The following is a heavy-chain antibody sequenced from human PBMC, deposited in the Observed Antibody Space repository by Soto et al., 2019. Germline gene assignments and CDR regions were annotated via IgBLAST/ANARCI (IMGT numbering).Heavy chain of an antibody. CDR3: ARDQRAAAGAITISYYYYYGMDV. J-gene: IGHJ6*02. CDR1: GFTFSSYS. V-gene: IGHV3-21*01. D-gene: IGHD6-13*01. CDR2: ISSSSSYI. Sequence: VGSLRLSCAASGFTFSSYSMDWVRQAPGKGLEWVSSISSSSSYIYYADSVKGRFTISRDNAKNSLYLQMNSLRAEDTAVYYCARDQRAAAGAITISYYYYYGMDVWGQGTTVTVS.